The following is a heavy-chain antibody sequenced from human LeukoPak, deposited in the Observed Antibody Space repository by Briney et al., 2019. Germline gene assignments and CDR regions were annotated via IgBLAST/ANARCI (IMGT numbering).Heavy chain of an antibody. D-gene: IGHD3-3*01. CDR1: GFTFSSYA. J-gene: IGHJ6*03. CDR2: ISYDGSNK. Sequence: PGGSLRLSCAASGFTFSSYAMHWVRQAPGKGLEWVAVISYDGSNKYYADSVKGRFTISRDNSKNTLYLQMNSLRAEDTAVYHCARDRGDFWSGSYYYYYYMDVWGKGTTVTVSS. CDR3: ARDRGDFWSGSYYYYYYMDV. V-gene: IGHV3-30*04.